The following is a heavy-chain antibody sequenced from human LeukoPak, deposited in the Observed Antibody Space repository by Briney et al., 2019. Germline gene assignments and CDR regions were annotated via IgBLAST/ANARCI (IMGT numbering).Heavy chain of an antibody. CDR2: INHSGST. CDR1: GGSFSGYY. CDR3: ARGLSSGWYTRWFDP. J-gene: IGHJ5*02. Sequence: PSETLSLTCAAYGGSFSGYYWSWIRQPPGKGLEWIGEINHSGSTNYNPSLKSRFTISVDTSMNQFSLKLSSVTAADTAVYYCARGLSSGWYTRWFDPWGQGTLVTVSS. D-gene: IGHD6-19*01. V-gene: IGHV4-34*01.